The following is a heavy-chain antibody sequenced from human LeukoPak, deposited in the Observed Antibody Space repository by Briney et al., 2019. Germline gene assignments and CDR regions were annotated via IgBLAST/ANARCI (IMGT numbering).Heavy chain of an antibody. J-gene: IGHJ4*02. Sequence: SETLSLTCAVYGGSFSGYYWSWIRQPPGKGLEWIGYIYYSGSTNYNPSLKSRVTISVDTSKNQFSLKLSSVTAADTAVYYCARRYGNSDYWGQGTLVTVSS. CDR2: IYYSGST. D-gene: IGHD4-17*01. V-gene: IGHV4-59*01. CDR1: GGSFSGYY. CDR3: ARRYGNSDY.